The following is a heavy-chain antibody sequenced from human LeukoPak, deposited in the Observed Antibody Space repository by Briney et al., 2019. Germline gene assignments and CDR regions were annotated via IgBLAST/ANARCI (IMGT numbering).Heavy chain of an antibody. CDR1: GYSFTNYA. Sequence: ASVKVSCEASGYSFTNYALAWVRQAPGQGLEWVGWISAYNGGTAYAQKLQDRVTLTTDTATRTVYIELRSLTSDDTAKYYCARASRMVRGAFDVWGQGTMVTVSS. D-gene: IGHD3-10*01. CDR3: ARASRMVRGAFDV. CDR2: ISAYNGGT. J-gene: IGHJ3*01. V-gene: IGHV1-18*01.